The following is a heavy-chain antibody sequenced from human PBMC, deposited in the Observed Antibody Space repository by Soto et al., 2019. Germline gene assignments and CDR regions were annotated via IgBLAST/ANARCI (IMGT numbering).Heavy chain of an antibody. CDR3: AKVGGYRYGWKDY. J-gene: IGHJ4*02. Sequence: EVQLLESGGGLVQPGGSLRLSCAASGFTFNNYAMSWVRQAPGKGLVWVSALSGSGGSTYYADSVKGRFTISRDNSKNTLYLQMNSLRAEDTAVYYCAKVGGYRYGWKDYWGQGTLVTVSS. D-gene: IGHD5-18*01. CDR1: GFTFNNYA. V-gene: IGHV3-23*01. CDR2: LSGSGGST.